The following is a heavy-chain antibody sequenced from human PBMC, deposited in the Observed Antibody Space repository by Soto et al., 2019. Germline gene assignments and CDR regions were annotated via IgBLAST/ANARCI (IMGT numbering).Heavy chain of an antibody. Sequence: SETLCLTCAVSSGSLSSSNLWSWVRQPPGKGLEWIGEIYHSGSTNYNPSLKSRVTISVDKSKNQFSLKLSSVTAADTAVYYCASIAAAGTAYWGQGTLVTVSS. CDR1: SGSLSSSNL. V-gene: IGHV4-4*02. CDR3: ASIAAAGTAY. J-gene: IGHJ4*02. CDR2: IYHSGST. D-gene: IGHD6-13*01.